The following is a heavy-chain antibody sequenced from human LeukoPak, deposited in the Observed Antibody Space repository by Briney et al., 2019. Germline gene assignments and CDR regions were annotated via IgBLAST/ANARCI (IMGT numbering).Heavy chain of an antibody. J-gene: IGHJ4*02. D-gene: IGHD3-22*01. Sequence: SETLSLTCTVSGGSISSGGYYWSWIRQHPGKGLEWIGYIYYSGSTYYNPSLKSRVTISVDTSKNQFSLKLSSVTAADTAVYYCAKDHDYESKYLTFDYWGQGTLVTVSS. CDR2: IYYSGST. CDR3: AKDHDYESKYLTFDY. V-gene: IGHV4-31*03. CDR1: GGSISSGGYY.